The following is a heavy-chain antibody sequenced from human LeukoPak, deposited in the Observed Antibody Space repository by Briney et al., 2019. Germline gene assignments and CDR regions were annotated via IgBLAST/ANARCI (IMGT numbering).Heavy chain of an antibody. CDR2: IYHGGST. CDR1: GYSISGGYY. Sequence: SQTLSLTCTVSGYSISGGYYWGWLRPPPGKGLEWIGTIYHGGSTYYNPSLESRVAISLDTSKNHFSLNLTSVTAADTAMYYCARVAERTWLPYDAAFDIWGLGTMVTVSS. V-gene: IGHV4-38-2*02. D-gene: IGHD3-9*01. CDR3: ARVAERTWLPYDAAFDI. J-gene: IGHJ3*02.